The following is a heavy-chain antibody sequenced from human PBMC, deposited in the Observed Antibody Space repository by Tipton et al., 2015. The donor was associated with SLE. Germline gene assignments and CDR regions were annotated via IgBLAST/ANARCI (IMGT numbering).Heavy chain of an antibody. D-gene: IGHD2-15*01. CDR2: IFNSETT. CDR1: GGSLSSHY. Sequence: TLSLTCPVSGGSLSSHYWSWIRQAPGKGLGWIGYIFNSETTNYNPSLKSRVTISVDTSKNQFSLKLRSVPAADTAVYYCAGAWQGYCSGGTCYVLDYWGQGTLVTVPS. CDR3: AGAWQGYCSGGTCYVLDY. V-gene: IGHV4-59*11. J-gene: IGHJ4*02.